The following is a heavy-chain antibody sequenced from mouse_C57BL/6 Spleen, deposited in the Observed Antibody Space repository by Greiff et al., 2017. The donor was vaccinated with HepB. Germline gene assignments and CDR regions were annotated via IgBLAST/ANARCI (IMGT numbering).Heavy chain of an antibody. D-gene: IGHD2-14*01. V-gene: IGHV10-1*01. CDR2: IRSKSNNYAT. J-gene: IGHJ4*01. CDR1: GFSFNTYA. CDR3: VRDDIPIGLLYAMDY. Sequence: EVKLVESGGGLVQPKGSLKLSCAASGFSFNTYAMNWVRQAPGKGLEWVARIRSKSNNYATYYADSVKDRFTISRDDSESMLYLQMNNLKTEDTAMYYCVRDDIPIGLLYAMDYWGQGTSVTVSS.